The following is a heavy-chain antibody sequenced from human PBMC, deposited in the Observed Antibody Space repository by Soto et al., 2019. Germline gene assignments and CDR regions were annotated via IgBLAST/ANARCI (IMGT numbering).Heavy chain of an antibody. J-gene: IGHJ4*02. Sequence: SETLSLTCTVSGGSISSGDHYWSWIRQPPGKGLEWIGYIYYSGTTYYNPPLKSRVTISVDTSKNQFSLRLSSVTAADTAVYYCATYYDSSGPTFDYWGQGTPVTVSS. V-gene: IGHV4-30-4*01. D-gene: IGHD3-22*01. CDR3: ATYYDSSGPTFDY. CDR1: GGSISSGDHY. CDR2: IYYSGTT.